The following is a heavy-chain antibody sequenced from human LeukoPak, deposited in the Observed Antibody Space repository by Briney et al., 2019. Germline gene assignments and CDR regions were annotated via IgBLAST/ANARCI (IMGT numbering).Heavy chain of an antibody. CDR2: INSDSGGT. V-gene: IGHV1-2*02. J-gene: IGHJ5*02. CDR1: GYTFTGYY. CDR3: ARATKVVSGQAAWFDP. Sequence: ASVRVSCKASGYTFTGYYIYWVRQAPGQGLEWMGWINSDSGGTNSAQKLQGRVTMTRDTSISTANMELSSLTSDDTAVYYCARATKVVSGQAAWFDPWGQGTLVTVSS. D-gene: IGHD5/OR15-5a*01.